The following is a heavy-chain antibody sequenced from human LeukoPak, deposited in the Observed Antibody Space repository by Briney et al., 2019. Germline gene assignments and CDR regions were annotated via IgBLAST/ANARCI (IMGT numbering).Heavy chain of an antibody. J-gene: IGHJ4*02. CDR1: GFTFSSYG. Sequence: PGGSLRLSCAASGFTFSSYGMHWVRQAPGKGLEWVAFIRYDGSNKYYADSVKGRFTISRDNSKNTLYLQMNSLKTEDTAVYYCTSYGYFDSSGYYPTGYWGQGTLVTVSS. CDR2: IRYDGSNK. D-gene: IGHD3-22*01. V-gene: IGHV3-30*02. CDR3: TSYGYFDSSGYYPTGY.